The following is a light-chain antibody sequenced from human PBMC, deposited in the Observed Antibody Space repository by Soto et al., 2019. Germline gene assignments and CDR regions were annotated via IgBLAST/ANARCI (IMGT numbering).Light chain of an antibody. J-gene: IGLJ1*01. CDR3: SSYTSSSTTV. CDR2: DVS. V-gene: IGLV2-14*01. CDR1: NSDVGGYNY. Sequence: QSVLTQPASVSGSPGQSITISCTGTNSDVGGYNYVSWYQQHPGKAPKLMIYDVSNRPSGVSNRFSGPKSGNTASLTISGLQAEDEADYYCSSYTSSSTTVFGTGTKVTVL.